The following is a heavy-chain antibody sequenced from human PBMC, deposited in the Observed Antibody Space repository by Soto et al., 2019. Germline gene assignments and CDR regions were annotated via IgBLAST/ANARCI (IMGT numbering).Heavy chain of an antibody. V-gene: IGHV3-48*03. CDR2: ISSSGGTI. CDR1: GFTFSSYE. D-gene: IGHD5-18*01. CDR3: ARVFGEDTAMPPYYYYGMDV. J-gene: IGHJ6*02. Sequence: PGGSLRLSCAASGFTFSSYEMNWVRQAPGKGLEWVSYISSSGGTIYYADSVKGRFTISRDNAKNSLYLQMNSLRAEDTAVYYCARVFGEDTAMPPYYYYGMDVWGQGTTVTVSS.